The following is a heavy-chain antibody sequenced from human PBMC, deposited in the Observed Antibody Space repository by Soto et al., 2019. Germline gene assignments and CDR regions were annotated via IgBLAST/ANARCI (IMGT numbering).Heavy chain of an antibody. CDR3: ARDNPARRYYGSGSPYGMDV. V-gene: IGHV4-31*03. J-gene: IGHJ6*02. D-gene: IGHD3-10*01. CDR1: GGSISSGGYY. Sequence: SETLSLTCTVSGGSISSGGYYWSWIRQHPGKGLEWIGYIYYSGSTYYNPSLKSRVTISVDTSKNQFSLKLSSVTAAVTAVYYCARDNPARRYYGSGSPYGMDVWGQGTTVTVSS. CDR2: IYYSGST.